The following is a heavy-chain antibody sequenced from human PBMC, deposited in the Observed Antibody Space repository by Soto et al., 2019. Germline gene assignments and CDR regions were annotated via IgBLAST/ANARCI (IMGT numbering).Heavy chain of an antibody. Sequence: EVQLLESGGGLVQPGGSLRLSCAASGFTFSSYAMSWVRQAPGKGLEWVSAISGSGGSTYYADSVKGRFTISRDNSKNTLYLQMNSLRAEDTAVYYCAKVNTLSKGQLTSGYFQHWGQGNLVTVSS. CDR2: ISGSGGST. CDR3: AKVNTLSKGQLTSGYFQH. D-gene: IGHD2-2*01. V-gene: IGHV3-23*01. J-gene: IGHJ1*01. CDR1: GFTFSSYA.